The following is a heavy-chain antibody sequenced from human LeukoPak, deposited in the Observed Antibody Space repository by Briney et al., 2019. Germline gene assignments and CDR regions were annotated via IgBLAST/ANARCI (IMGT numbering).Heavy chain of an antibody. CDR2: ISYDGGNA. Sequence: PGRSLRLSCAASGFTFIGYGMHWVRQAPGKGLEWVAVISYDGGNAYYADSVKGRFTISRDNSKTTLYLQMNSLRAEDTAVYYCARGLIWFGEQSDYWGQGTLVTVSS. D-gene: IGHD3-10*01. V-gene: IGHV3-30*03. CDR3: ARGLIWFGEQSDY. CDR1: GFTFIGYG. J-gene: IGHJ4*02.